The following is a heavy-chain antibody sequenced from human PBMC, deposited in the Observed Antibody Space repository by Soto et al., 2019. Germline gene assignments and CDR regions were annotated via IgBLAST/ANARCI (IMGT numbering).Heavy chain of an antibody. Sequence: PGGSLLLSCAASGFTFSYYWMDWVRQAPGKGLEWVANINQDGTEKHYVDSVKGRFTISRDNAKNSLYLQMSSLTAEDSALYYWSPRLDYWGQGTLVTVSS. J-gene: IGHJ4*02. V-gene: IGHV3-7*01. CDR3: SPRLDY. CDR1: GFTFSYYW. CDR2: INQDGTEK.